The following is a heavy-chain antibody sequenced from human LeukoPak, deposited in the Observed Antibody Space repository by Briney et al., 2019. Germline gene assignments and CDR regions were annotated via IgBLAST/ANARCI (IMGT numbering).Heavy chain of an antibody. CDR1: GFSFASHW. CDR3: VRDGEAPGLYFDS. J-gene: IGHJ4*02. Sequence: GGSLGLSCAASGFSFASHWMIWVRQAPGKGLEWLANINQHGNEKYHADSVEGRFTISRDNARNSLSLQMTSLRAEDSAIYYCVRDGEAPGLYFDSWGQGTLLTVSS. D-gene: IGHD7-27*01. CDR2: INQHGNEK. V-gene: IGHV3-7*01.